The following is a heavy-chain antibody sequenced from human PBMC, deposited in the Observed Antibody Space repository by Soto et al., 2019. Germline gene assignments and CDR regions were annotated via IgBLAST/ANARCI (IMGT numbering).Heavy chain of an antibody. CDR2: INPSGGST. Sequence: QVQLVQSGAEVKKPGASVKVSCKASGYTFTSYYMHWVRQAPGQGLEWMGIINPSGGSTSYAQKFQGRVTMTRDTSTSTVYMELSSLRSEDTAVYYCARDYSRTTLSPGYFQHWGQGTLVTVSS. D-gene: IGHD2-15*01. CDR3: ARDYSRTTLSPGYFQH. J-gene: IGHJ1*01. V-gene: IGHV1-46*01. CDR1: GYTFTSYY.